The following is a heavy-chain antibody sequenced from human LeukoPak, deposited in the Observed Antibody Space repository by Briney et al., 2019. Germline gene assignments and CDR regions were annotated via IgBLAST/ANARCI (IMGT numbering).Heavy chain of an antibody. J-gene: IGHJ4*02. Sequence: SQTLSLTCTVSTGSITSGGYSWNWIRQAPGKGLEWIGYIHHNGNTYSNPSLKSRVTMSLDTSKNQSSLKLSSVTAADTAIYYCARDDGDYAYYFDSWGQGALVTVSS. CDR2: IHHNGNT. CDR1: TGSITSGGYS. D-gene: IGHD4-17*01. V-gene: IGHV4-30-2*01. CDR3: ARDDGDYAYYFDS.